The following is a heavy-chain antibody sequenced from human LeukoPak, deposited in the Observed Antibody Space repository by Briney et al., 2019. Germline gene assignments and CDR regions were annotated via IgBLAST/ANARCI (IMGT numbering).Heavy chain of an antibody. CDR3: ARGSRDLWVTFDV. CDR2: LYSGGST. D-gene: IGHD1-26*01. V-gene: IGHV3-53*01. Sequence: GGSLRLSCAVSGFTVNTYYMTWVRQAPGKGLEWVSVLYSGGSTYYAGSVKGRFTISRGNSKNTVYLQMNSLRAEDTAVYYCARGSRDLWVTFDVWGQGTMVTVSS. J-gene: IGHJ3*01. CDR1: GFTVNTYY.